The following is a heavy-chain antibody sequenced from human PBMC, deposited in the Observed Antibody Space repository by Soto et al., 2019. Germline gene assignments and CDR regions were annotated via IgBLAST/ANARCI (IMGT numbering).Heavy chain of an antibody. CDR3: AISDRVRGVRAAIGMDV. J-gene: IGHJ6*02. D-gene: IGHD3-10*01. V-gene: IGHV6-1*01. CDR2: TSYRSKWYN. CDR1: DDSAPSNSAS. Sequence: QTLALTCASSDDSAPSNSASWHRTPQSPSRGLEWLGGTSYRSKWYNDYAVSVKIRITINPGTSKNQVSMLLNSVTPEYYAVYYCAISDRVRGVRAAIGMDVWVHGFTVTVS.